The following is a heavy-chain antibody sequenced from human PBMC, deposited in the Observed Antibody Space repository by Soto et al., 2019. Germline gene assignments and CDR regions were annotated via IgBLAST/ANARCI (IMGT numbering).Heavy chain of an antibody. J-gene: IGHJ4*02. CDR2: IYSGGST. Sequence: GGSLRLSCAASGLTVSSNYMSWVRQAPGKGLEWVAVIYSGGSTYYADSVKGRFTISRDNSKNTLYLQMNSLRAEDTAVYYCARGGYSGYDNFDYWGQGTLVTVSS. CDR3: ARGGYSGYDNFDY. V-gene: IGHV3-53*01. D-gene: IGHD5-12*01. CDR1: GLTVSSNY.